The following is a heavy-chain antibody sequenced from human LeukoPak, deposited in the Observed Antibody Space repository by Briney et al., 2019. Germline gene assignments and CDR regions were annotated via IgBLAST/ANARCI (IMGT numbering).Heavy chain of an antibody. Sequence: ETLSLTCTVSGGSISSYYWSWIRQPPGKGLEWVSSVDYSGDSPYYADSVKGRFTISRDNSKNILYLQLSSLRVEDTAVYYCTRNSGWYGISWGQGTLVAVSS. CDR1: GGSISSYY. CDR3: TRNSGWYGIS. J-gene: IGHJ4*02. CDR2: DYSGDSP. D-gene: IGHD6-19*01. V-gene: IGHV3-53*01.